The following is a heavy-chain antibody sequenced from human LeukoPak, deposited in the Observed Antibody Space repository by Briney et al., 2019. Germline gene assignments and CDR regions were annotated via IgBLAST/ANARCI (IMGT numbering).Heavy chain of an antibody. CDR1: GGSISSYY. CDR3: ARPGITATGAFDC. J-gene: IGHJ4*02. Sequence: PSETLSLTCTVSGGSISSYYWSWIRQPPGKGLEWIGYIYYSGSTNYNPSLKSRVSISVDTSKNQFSLNLTSVTAADTAVYFCARPGITATGAFDCWGQGTLVTVSS. D-gene: IGHD6-13*01. CDR2: IYYSGST. V-gene: IGHV4-59*08.